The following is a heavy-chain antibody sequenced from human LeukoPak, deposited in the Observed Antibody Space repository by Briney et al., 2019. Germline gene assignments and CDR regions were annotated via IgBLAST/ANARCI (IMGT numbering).Heavy chain of an antibody. CDR3: ARHRYYYDGSGYYYQP. Sequence: PSETLSLTCTVSGGSISSYYWSWIRQPPGKGLEWIGYIYYSGSTNYNPSLKSRVTISVDTSKNQFSQKLSSVTAADTAVYYCARHRYYYDGSGYYYQPWGQGTLVTVSS. V-gene: IGHV4-59*01. CDR2: IYYSGST. CDR1: GGSISSYY. D-gene: IGHD3-22*01. J-gene: IGHJ5*02.